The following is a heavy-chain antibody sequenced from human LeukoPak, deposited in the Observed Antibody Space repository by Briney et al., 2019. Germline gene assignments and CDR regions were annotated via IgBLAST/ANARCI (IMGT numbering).Heavy chain of an antibody. CDR2: IYYSGST. D-gene: IGHD1-26*01. CDR3: ARAVGAFDI. V-gene: IGHV4-39*07. J-gene: IGHJ3*02. Sequence: SETLSLTCTVSGGSISSSSYYWGWIRQPPGKGLEWIGSIYYSGSTYYNPSLKSRVTISVDTSKNQFSLKLSSVTAADTAVYYCARAVGAFDIWGQGTMVTVSS. CDR1: GGSISSSSYY.